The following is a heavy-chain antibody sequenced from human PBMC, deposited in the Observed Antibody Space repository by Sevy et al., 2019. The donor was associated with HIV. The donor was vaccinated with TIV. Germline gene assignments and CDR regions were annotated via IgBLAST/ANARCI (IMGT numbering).Heavy chain of an antibody. D-gene: IGHD6-13*01. CDR1: GFTFSSYA. J-gene: IGHJ5*02. Sequence: GGSLRLSCAASGFTFSSYAMSWFRQAPGKGLEWVSAISGSGGSTYYADSVKGRFTISRDNSKNTLYLQMNSLRAEDTAVYYCASGIAAAGTMGWFDPWGQGTLVTVSS. CDR3: ASGIAAAGTMGWFDP. CDR2: ISGSGGST. V-gene: IGHV3-23*01.